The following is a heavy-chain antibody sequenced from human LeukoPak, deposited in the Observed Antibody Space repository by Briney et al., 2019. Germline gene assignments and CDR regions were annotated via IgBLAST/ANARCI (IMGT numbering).Heavy chain of an antibody. CDR3: ARHLVSAAGTDFDY. V-gene: IGHV4-34*01. D-gene: IGHD6-13*01. J-gene: IGHJ4*02. CDR1: GESFSGYY. CDR2: INHSGSA. Sequence: SETLSLTCAVYGESFSGYYWSWIRQPPGKGLEWIGEINHSGSANYNPSLKSRVIISVDTSKNQFSLKLSSVTAADTAVYYCARHLVSAAGTDFDYWGQGTLVTVSS.